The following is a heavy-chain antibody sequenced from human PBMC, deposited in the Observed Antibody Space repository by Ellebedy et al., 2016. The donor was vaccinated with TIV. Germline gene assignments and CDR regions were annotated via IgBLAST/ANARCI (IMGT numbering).Heavy chain of an antibody. D-gene: IGHD3-16*01. Sequence: GGSLRLSCAASGFAFRSYWMSWVREAPGKGLEWVANIKQDGGGTYYGDSGKGRFTISRDNAKRTLDLQMNSLRAEDTAIYYCATDGSYGDYLSPTHAFEIWGQGTLVTVSP. CDR1: GFAFRSYW. CDR2: IKQDGGGT. J-gene: IGHJ3*02. CDR3: ATDGSYGDYLSPTHAFEI. V-gene: IGHV3-7*01.